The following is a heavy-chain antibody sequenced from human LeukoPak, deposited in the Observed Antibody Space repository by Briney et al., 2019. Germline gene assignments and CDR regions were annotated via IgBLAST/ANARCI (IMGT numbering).Heavy chain of an antibody. V-gene: IGHV1-18*01. J-gene: IGHJ4*02. CDR3: ARDRAVVVAATDY. CDR1: GYTFTTYG. Sequence: ASVKVSCKSSGYTFTTYGISWVRQAPGQGLEWMGWISPYNGNTNYAQKLQGRVTMTTDTSTSTAYMELRSLRSDDTAVYYCARDRAVVVAATDYWGQGTLVTVSS. D-gene: IGHD2-15*01. CDR2: ISPYNGNT.